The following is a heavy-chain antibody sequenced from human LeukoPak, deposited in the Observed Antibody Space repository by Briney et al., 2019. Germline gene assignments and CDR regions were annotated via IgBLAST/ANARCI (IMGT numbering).Heavy chain of an antibody. CDR1: GYTLTELS. CDR2: FDPEDGET. Sequence: ASVKVSCKVSGYTLTELSMHWVRQAPGQGLEWMGGFDPEDGETIYAQKFQGRITMSEDTSTDTAYMERSSLRSEDSAVYDWATPAVAGIVDYWEQGTLVTVSA. D-gene: IGHD6-13*01. J-gene: IGHJ4*01. V-gene: IGHV1-24*01. CDR3: ATPAVAGIVDY.